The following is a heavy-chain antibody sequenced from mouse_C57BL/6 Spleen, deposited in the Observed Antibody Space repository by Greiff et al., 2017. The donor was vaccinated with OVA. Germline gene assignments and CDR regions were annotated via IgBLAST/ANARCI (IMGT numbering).Heavy chain of an antibody. CDR2: IDPEDGET. CDR3: ASGSSYDWYFDV. Sequence: EVQGVESGAELVKPGASVKLSCTASGFNIKDYYMHWVKQRTEQGLEWIGRIDPEDGETKYAPKFQGKATITADTSSNTAYLQLSSLTSEDTAVYYCASGSSYDWYFDVWGTGTTVTVSS. D-gene: IGHD1-1*01. V-gene: IGHV14-2*01. J-gene: IGHJ1*03. CDR1: GFNIKDYY.